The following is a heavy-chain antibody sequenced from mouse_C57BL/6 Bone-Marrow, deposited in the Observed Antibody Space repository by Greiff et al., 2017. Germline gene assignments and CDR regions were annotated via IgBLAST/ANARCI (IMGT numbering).Heavy chain of an antibody. CDR2: IYPGSGST. J-gene: IGHJ1*03. CDR1: GYNFTSYW. Sequence: VQLQQPGAELVKPGASVKMSCKASGYNFTSYWITWVKQRPGQGLEWIGDIYPGSGSTKYNEKFKSKATLTVDTSSSTAYMQLSSLTSEDSAVYYCARPYYSNYWYFDVWGTGTTVTVSS. D-gene: IGHD2-5*01. V-gene: IGHV1-55*01. CDR3: ARPYYSNYWYFDV.